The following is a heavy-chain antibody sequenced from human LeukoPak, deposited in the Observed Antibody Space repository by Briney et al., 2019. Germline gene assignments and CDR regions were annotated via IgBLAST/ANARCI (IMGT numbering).Heavy chain of an antibody. V-gene: IGHV3-11*04. CDR2: ISSSGSTI. CDR1: GFTFSNSY. D-gene: IGHD3-16*02. CDR3: ARGGRWVIRYFDY. Sequence: GGSLSFSGAASGFTFSNSYMTWIRQAPGKGLEGVYNISSSGSTIYYADSVKGRFTISRDNAKNSLYLQMNSLRAEDTAVYYCARGGRWVIRYFDYWGQGTLVTVSS. J-gene: IGHJ4*02.